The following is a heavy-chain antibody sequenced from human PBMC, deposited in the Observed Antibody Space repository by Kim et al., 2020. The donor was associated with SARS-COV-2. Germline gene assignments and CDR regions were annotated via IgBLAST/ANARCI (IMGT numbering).Heavy chain of an antibody. Sequence: GGSLRLSCAASGFTFSSYAMSWVRQAPGKGLEWVSILSDSGGDTFYADSVRGRFTISRDNSKNTLYLQMNSLRAEDTAVYYCAKKGIPARGKWCFDLWGRGTLVTVSS. J-gene: IGHJ2*01. CDR1: GFTFSSYA. D-gene: IGHD6-13*01. V-gene: IGHV3-23*01. CDR2: LSDSGGDT. CDR3: AKKGIPARGKWCFDL.